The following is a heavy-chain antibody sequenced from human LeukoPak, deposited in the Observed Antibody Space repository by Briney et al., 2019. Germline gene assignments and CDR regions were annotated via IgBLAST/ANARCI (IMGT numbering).Heavy chain of an antibody. J-gene: IGHJ6*02. D-gene: IGHD2-8*01. CDR2: ISAHNGNT. Sequence: ASVKVSCKASGYTFTSYGISWVRQAPGQGLEWMGWISAHNGNTNYAQKLQGRVTMTTDTSTSTAYMELRSLRSDDTAVYYCARDGHCTNGVCHYNGMDVWGQGTTVTVSS. CDR3: ARDGHCTNGVCHYNGMDV. V-gene: IGHV1-18*01. CDR1: GYTFTSYG.